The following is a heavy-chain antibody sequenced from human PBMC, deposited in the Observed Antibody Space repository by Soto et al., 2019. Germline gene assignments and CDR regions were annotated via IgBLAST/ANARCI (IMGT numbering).Heavy chain of an antibody. CDR2: IADDGRSE. CDR3: AKDKGRTAIDY. V-gene: IGHV3-30*18. Sequence: QVQLVESGGGVVQPGRSLRLSCAASGLTFSAAGMHWVRQAPGKGLEWVAVIADDGRSESYADSVKGRFTISRDNSQNRLYLQMSGLRAEDTAVYYCAKDKGRTAIDYWGQGPLVSVSS. CDR1: GLTFSAAG. J-gene: IGHJ4*02.